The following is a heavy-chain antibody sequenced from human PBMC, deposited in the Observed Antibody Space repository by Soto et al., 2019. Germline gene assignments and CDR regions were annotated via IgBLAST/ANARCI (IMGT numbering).Heavy chain of an antibody. CDR3: ASRENQGPIAY. J-gene: IGHJ4*02. CDR2: IYYSGTT. V-gene: IGHV4-28*01. D-gene: IGHD1-26*01. Sequence: QVQLQESGPGLVKPSDTLSLTCAVSGYSISSSNWWGWIRQPPGKGLEWIAYIYYSGTTYYNPSIKGRVSLSVGTSKHLSSLKLTSVTALDTAVYYGASRENQGPIAYWGQGTLVAVSS. CDR1: GYSISSSNW.